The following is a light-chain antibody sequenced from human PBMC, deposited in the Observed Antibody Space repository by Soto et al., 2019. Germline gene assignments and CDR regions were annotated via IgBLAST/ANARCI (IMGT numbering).Light chain of an antibody. CDR3: QQRSNWPST. CDR1: PSVSSY. J-gene: IGKJ4*01. V-gene: IGKV3-11*01. CDR2: DAS. Sequence: EIVLTHSPATLSLSPGERAALSCRASPSVSSYLAWYQQKPGQAPRLLIYDASKRATGIPARFSGSGSGTDFTLTISSLEPEDFAVYFCQQRSNWPSTFGGGTKVEI.